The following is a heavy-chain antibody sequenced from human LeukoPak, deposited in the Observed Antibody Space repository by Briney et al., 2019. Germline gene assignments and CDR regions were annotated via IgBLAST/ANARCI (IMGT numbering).Heavy chain of an antibody. CDR1: GGSISSYY. Sequence: SETLSLTCTVSGGSISSYYWSWIRQPAGKGLEWIGRIYTSGSTNYSPSLKSRVTMSVDTSKNQFSLKLSSVTAADTAVYYCTGGLLYSVEYFQHWGQGTLVTVSS. CDR3: TGGLLYSVEYFQH. J-gene: IGHJ1*01. V-gene: IGHV4-4*07. D-gene: IGHD2-2*02. CDR2: IYTSGST.